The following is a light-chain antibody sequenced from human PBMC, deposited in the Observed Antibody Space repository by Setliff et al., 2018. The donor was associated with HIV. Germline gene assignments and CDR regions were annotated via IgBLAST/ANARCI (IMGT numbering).Light chain of an antibody. CDR3: SSYTSANTYV. V-gene: IGLV2-14*03. Sequence: QSALTQPASVSGSPGQSITISCTGTSTDIGSYNYVSWYQQHSGKAPKLMIYDVSQRPSRDSSRFSGSKSGDTASLTTSGLQAEDEADYYCSSYTSANTYVFGTGTKVTVL. CDR2: DVS. CDR1: STDIGSYNY. J-gene: IGLJ1*01.